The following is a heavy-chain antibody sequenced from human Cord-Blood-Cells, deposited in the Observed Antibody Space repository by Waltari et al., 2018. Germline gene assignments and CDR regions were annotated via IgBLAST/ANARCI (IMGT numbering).Heavy chain of an antibody. CDR1: GGSFSGSY. Sequence: QVQLQQWGAGLLKPSETLSLTCAVYGGSFSGSYWSWIRQPPGKGLEWIGEIKHSGSTNYNPSLKRRVTISVDTSKNQFSLKLSSVTAADAAVYYCARVRHGFYFDYWGQGTLVTVSS. CDR3: ARVRHGFYFDY. V-gene: IGHV4-34*01. CDR2: IKHSGST. J-gene: IGHJ4*02.